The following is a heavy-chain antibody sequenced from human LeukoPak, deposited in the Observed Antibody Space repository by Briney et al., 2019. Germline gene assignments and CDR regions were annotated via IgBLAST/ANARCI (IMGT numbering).Heavy chain of an antibody. Sequence: SETLSLTCTVSGGSISSSSYYWGWIRQPPGKGLEWIGSISYSGSTYYNPSLKSRVTISVDTSKNQFSLKLSSVTAADTAVYYCARDGRITIPNDFWSGYYSPIMDVWGKGTTVTVSS. CDR3: ARDGRITIPNDFWSGYYSPIMDV. V-gene: IGHV4-39*02. J-gene: IGHJ6*03. CDR2: ISYSGST. D-gene: IGHD3-3*01. CDR1: GGSISSSSYY.